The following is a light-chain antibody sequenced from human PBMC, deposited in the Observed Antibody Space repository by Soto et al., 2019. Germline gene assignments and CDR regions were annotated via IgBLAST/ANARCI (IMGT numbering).Light chain of an antibody. V-gene: IGLV1-47*01. Sequence: QSVLTQPPSASGSPGQRVTISCSGSSSDIGSNYVYWYQQHPGTAPKLLINRNNQRPSGVPDRCSGSKSGTSASLAISGRRSEDEADYYCAAWDDSLSGYVVFGGGTKLTVL. CDR3: AAWDDSLSGYVV. CDR2: RNN. J-gene: IGLJ2*01. CDR1: SSDIGSNY.